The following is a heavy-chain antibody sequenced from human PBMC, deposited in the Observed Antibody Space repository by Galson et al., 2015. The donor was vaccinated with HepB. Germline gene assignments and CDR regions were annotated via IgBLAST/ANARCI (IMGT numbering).Heavy chain of an antibody. CDR3: AKGLRYCSSTSCPIIAAAGYDAFDI. V-gene: IGHV3-23*01. CDR2: ISGSGGST. J-gene: IGHJ3*02. D-gene: IGHD2-2*01. Sequence: SLRLSCAASGFTFSSYAMSWVRQAPGKGLEWVSAISGSGGSTYYADSVKGRFTISRDNSKNTLYLQMNSLRAEDTAVYYCAKGLRYCSSTSCPIIAAAGYDAFDIWGQGTMVTVSS. CDR1: GFTFSSYA.